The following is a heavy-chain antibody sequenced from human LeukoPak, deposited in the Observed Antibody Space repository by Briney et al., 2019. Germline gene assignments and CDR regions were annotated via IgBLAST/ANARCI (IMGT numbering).Heavy chain of an antibody. CDR1: GGTFSNYA. CDR3: ARGAILEWLPLSDSSRYYFDY. CDR2: IIPIFGTA. J-gene: IGHJ4*02. V-gene: IGHV1-69*05. D-gene: IGHD3-3*02. Sequence: SVKVSRKASGGTFSNYAISWVRQAPGQGLEWMGGIIPIFGTANYAQKFQGRVTITTDESTSTDYMELSTLRSEDTAVYYCARGAILEWLPLSDSSRYYFDYWGQGTLVTVSS.